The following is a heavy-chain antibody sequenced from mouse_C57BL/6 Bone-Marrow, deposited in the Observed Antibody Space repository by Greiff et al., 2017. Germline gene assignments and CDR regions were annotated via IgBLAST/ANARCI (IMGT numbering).Heavy chain of an antibody. Sequence: VQLQESGPELVKPGASVKISCKASGYSFTDYNMNWVKQSNGKSLEWIGVINPNYGTTSYNQKFKGKATLTVDQSSSTAYMQLNSPTSEDSAVYYCARGVYYGSAHWYFDVWGTGTTVTVSS. J-gene: IGHJ1*03. CDR3: ARGVYYGSAHWYFDV. CDR2: INPNYGTT. CDR1: GYSFTDYN. V-gene: IGHV1-39*01. D-gene: IGHD1-1*01.